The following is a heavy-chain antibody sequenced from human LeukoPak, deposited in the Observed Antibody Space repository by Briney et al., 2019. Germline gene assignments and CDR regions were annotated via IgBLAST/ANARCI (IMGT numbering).Heavy chain of an antibody. CDR3: ARDQRRRWELLRGLFDY. CDR2: ISGSGSNT. V-gene: IGHV3-23*01. Sequence: GGSLRLSCAASGFTFSSYAMTWFRQAPGKGLEWVSSISGSGSNTYYADSVKGRFTVSRDTSKNSLYLQMNSLRAEDTAVYYCARDQRRRWELLRGLFDYWGQGTLVTVSS. D-gene: IGHD1-26*01. J-gene: IGHJ4*02. CDR1: GFTFSSYA.